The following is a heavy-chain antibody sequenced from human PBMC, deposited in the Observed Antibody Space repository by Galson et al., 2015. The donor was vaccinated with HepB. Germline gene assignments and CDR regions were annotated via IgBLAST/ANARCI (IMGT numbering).Heavy chain of an antibody. CDR2: IKEDGSEK. V-gene: IGHV3-7*01. CDR1: EFTFSSSW. J-gene: IGHJ3*02. Sequence: SLRLSCAASEFTFSSSWMTWVRQAPGKGLEWVANIKEDGSEKNYVDSVKGRFTISRDNAKNSLYLQMNSLRAEDTAVYYCARDSPLAYCGGDCYYDAFDIWGQGTMVTVSS. D-gene: IGHD2-21*02. CDR3: ARDSPLAYCGGDCYYDAFDI.